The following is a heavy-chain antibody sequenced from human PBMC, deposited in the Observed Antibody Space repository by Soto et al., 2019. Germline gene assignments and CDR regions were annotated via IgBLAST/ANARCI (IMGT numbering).Heavy chain of an antibody. CDR2: IYWDDDK. D-gene: IGHD3-22*01. V-gene: IGHV2-5*02. CDR3: ARTYDSSGYYSFDY. Sequence: QITLKESGPTLVKPTQTLTLTCTFSGFSLSTSGVGVGWIRQPPGKALEWLALIYWDDDKRYSPSLKSRLSITKDTSKNQVILTMINMDPVYTATYYCARTYDSSGYYSFDYWGQGTLVTVSS. J-gene: IGHJ4*02. CDR1: GFSLSTSGVG.